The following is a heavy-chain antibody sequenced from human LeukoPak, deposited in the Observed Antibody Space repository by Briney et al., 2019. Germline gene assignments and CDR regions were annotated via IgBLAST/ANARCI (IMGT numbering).Heavy chain of an antibody. J-gene: IGHJ6*03. V-gene: IGHV4-59*01. D-gene: IGHD6-6*01. CDR1: GGSISSYY. CDR3: ARLVSSSPYYYYYYYMDV. CDR2: IYYSGST. Sequence: PLETLSLTCTVSGGSISSYYWSWIRQPPGKGLEWIGYIYYSGSTNYNPSLKSRVTISVDTSKNQFSLKLSSVTAADTAVYYCARLVSSSPYYYYYYYMDVWGKGTTVTVSS.